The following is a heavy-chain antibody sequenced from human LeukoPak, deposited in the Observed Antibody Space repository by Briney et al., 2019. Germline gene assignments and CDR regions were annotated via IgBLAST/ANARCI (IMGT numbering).Heavy chain of an antibody. V-gene: IGHV3-66*01. CDR1: GFHVRNNY. CDR2: LYNNGGT. D-gene: IGHD3-9*01. Sequence: GGSLRLSCAASGFHVRNNYMSWVRQAPGKGLEWVSILYNNGGTDYADSVRGRFAISRDNSKNTPYLQMNGLRVEDTAIYYCARDAGLDAFDIWGQGTMVGVSS. J-gene: IGHJ3*02. CDR3: ARDAGLDAFDI.